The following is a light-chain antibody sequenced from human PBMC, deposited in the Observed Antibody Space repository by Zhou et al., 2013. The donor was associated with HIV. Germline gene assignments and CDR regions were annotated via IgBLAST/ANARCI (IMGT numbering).Light chain of an antibody. CDR2: GAS. CDR3: QQYNNWPGYT. V-gene: IGKV3-15*01. Sequence: EIVMTQSPATLSVSPGERATLSCRASQSVSSNLAWYQQKPGQAPRLLIYGASTRATGIPARFSGRGSGTEFTLTINSMQSEDFAVYYCQQYNNWPGYTFGQGTKL. CDR1: QSVSSN. J-gene: IGKJ2*01.